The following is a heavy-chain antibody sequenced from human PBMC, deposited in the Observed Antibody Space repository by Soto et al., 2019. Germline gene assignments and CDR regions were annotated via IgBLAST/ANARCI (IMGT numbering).Heavy chain of an antibody. CDR1: GFTFSSYA. CDR3: ASPPPYSSSPPYYYGMDV. CDR2: ISGSGGST. D-gene: IGHD6-6*01. Sequence: GGSLRLSCAASGFTFSSYAMSWVRQAPGKGLEWVSAISGSGGSTYYADSVKGRFTISRDNSKNTLYLQMNSLRAEDTAVYYCASPPPYSSSPPYYYGMDVWGEGNTVAVS. V-gene: IGHV3-23*01. J-gene: IGHJ6*02.